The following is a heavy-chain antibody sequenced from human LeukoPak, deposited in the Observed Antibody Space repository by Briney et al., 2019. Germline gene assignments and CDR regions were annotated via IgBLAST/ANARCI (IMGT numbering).Heavy chain of an antibody. CDR1: GFTFNSYN. J-gene: IGHJ3*02. CDR3: ARAYGSSSGRDAFDS. V-gene: IGHV3-48*02. D-gene: IGHD6-6*01. CDR2: ISSSSSTT. Sequence: LTGGSLRLSCAASGFTFNSYNMNWVRQAPGKGLEWVSYISSSSSTTYYADSVKGRFTISRDSAKTSLFLQMNSLRDEDTAVYYCARAYGSSSGRDAFDSWGLGTLVTVSS.